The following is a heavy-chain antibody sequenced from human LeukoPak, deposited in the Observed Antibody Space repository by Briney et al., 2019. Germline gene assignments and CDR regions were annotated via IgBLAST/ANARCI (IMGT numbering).Heavy chain of an antibody. CDR1: GFTFSNYW. V-gene: IGHV3-74*01. Sequence: GGSLRLSCAASGFTFSNYWVHWVRQAPGKGLVWVSRINRDGSTTNYADSVKGRFTVSRDYAKNTLNLQMNSLRAEDTAVYYCARDKKSGESSEIDYWGQGTLVTVSS. D-gene: IGHD3-10*01. CDR3: ARDKKSGESSEIDY. J-gene: IGHJ4*02. CDR2: INRDGSTT.